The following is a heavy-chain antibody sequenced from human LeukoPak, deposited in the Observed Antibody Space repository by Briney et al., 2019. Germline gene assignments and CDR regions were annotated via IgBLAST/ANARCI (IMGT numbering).Heavy chain of an antibody. CDR3: AREPVTMVRGVITYYFDY. CDR2: IYYSGST. Sequence: SETLSLTCTVSGGSISSGGYYWSWIRQHPGKGLEWIGYIYYSGSTYYNPSLKSRVTISVDTSKNQFSLKLSSVTAADTAVYYCAREPVTMVRGVITYYFDYWGQGTLVTVSS. V-gene: IGHV4-31*03. D-gene: IGHD3-10*01. J-gene: IGHJ4*02. CDR1: GGSISSGGYY.